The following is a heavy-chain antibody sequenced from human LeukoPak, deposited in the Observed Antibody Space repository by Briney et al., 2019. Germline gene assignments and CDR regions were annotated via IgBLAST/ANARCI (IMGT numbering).Heavy chain of an antibody. CDR2: NVPIFGTT. Sequence: SVNVSCKTSGGTFNSYAITWVRQAPGQGLEWVGRNVPIFGTTDYAQKFQDRVTFTADKSTGTAYMELRSLTSEDTAMYYCARGRFIVVAGATSYYYYMDVWGKGTTVIVS. CDR1: GGTFNSYA. J-gene: IGHJ6*03. V-gene: IGHV1-69*06. CDR3: ARGRFIVVAGATSYYYYMDV. D-gene: IGHD6-19*01.